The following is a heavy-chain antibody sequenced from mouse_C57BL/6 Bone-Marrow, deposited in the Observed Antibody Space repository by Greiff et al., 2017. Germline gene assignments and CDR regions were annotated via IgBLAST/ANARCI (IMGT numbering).Heavy chain of an antibody. CDR1: GYTFTSYW. CDR3: ARILRYFDY. Sequence: VQLQQPGAELVRPGTSVKLSCKASGYTFTSYWMHWVKQRPGQGLEWIGVIDPSDSYTNYNQKFQGKATLTVDTSSSTAYMQRSSLTSEDSAVYYCARILRYFDYWGQGTTRTVSS. CDR2: IDPSDSYT. J-gene: IGHJ2*01. D-gene: IGHD1-1*01. V-gene: IGHV1-59*01.